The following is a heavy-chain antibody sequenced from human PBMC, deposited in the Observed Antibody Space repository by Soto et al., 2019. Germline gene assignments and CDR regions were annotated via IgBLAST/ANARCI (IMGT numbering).Heavy chain of an antibody. J-gene: IGHJ6*02. CDR3: ARDCGSWCYYYYGMDV. D-gene: IGHD6-13*01. Sequence: SETLSLTCAFYCGSFIGYYWSWIRQPPGKGLEWIGEINHSGSTNYNPSLKSRVTISVDTSKNQFSQKLSSVTAADTAVYYCARDCGSWCYYYYGMDVWGQGTTVTVSS. V-gene: IGHV4-34*01. CDR2: INHSGST. CDR1: CGSFIGYY.